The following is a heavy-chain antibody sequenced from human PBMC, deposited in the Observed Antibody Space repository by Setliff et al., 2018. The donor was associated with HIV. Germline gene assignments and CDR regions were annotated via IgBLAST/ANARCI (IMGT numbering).Heavy chain of an antibody. D-gene: IGHD3-22*01. V-gene: IGHV1-69*13. CDR3: ARGADASGYFYREYFQH. CDR1: GVTFNYSF. J-gene: IGHJ1*01. CDR2: VVPTIHEA. Sequence: SVKVSCKASGVTFNYSFITWVRQAPGQGLEWMGGVVPTIHEATYAQKFQGRVTITADESAATVYMEMSGLTSEDTAIYYCARGADASGYFYREYFQHWGQGTLVTVLL.